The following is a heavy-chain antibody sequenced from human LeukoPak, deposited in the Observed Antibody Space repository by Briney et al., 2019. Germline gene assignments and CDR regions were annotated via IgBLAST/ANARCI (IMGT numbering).Heavy chain of an antibody. V-gene: IGHV3-23*01. CDR2: ISGSGDGT. CDR3: AKDEGSYDFWSGYPDY. J-gene: IGHJ4*02. Sequence: GGSLRLSCGASGFIFRNYAMIWVRQSPGKGLEWVSAISGSGDGTYYADSVKGRFTISRDNSKNTLYLQMNSLRAEDTAVYYCAKDEGSYDFWSGYPDYWGQGTLVTVSS. CDR1: GFIFRNYA. D-gene: IGHD3-3*01.